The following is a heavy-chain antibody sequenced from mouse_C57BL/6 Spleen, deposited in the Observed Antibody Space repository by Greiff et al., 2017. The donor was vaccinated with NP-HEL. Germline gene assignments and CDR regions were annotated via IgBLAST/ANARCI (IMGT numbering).Heavy chain of an antibody. CDR1: GYTFTSYW. CDR2: IDPSDSYT. V-gene: IGHV1-59*01. D-gene: IGHD6-1*01. CDR3: ARSRSLSLYYFDY. J-gene: IGHJ2*01. Sequence: QVQLQQPGAELVRPGTSVKLSCKASGYTFTSYWMHWVKQRPGQGLEWIGVIDPSDSYTNYNQKFKGKATLTVDTSSSTAYMQLSSLTSEDSAVYYCARSRSLSLYYFDYWGQGTTLTVSS.